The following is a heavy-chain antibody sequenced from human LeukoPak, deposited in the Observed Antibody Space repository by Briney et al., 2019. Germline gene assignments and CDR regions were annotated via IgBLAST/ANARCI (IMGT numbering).Heavy chain of an antibody. CDR1: GGSISSYY. CDR2: IYYSGST. CDR3: AREQQLAVQH. V-gene: IGHV4-59*01. D-gene: IGHD6-13*01. J-gene: IGHJ1*01. Sequence: SETLSLTCTVSGGSISSYYWSWIRQPPGKGLEWIGYIYYSGSTNYNPSLKSRVTISVDTSKNQFSLKQSSVTAADTAVYYCAREQQLAVQHWGQGTLVTVSS.